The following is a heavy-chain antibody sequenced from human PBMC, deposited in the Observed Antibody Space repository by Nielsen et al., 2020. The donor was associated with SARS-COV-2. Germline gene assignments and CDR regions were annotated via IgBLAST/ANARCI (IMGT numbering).Heavy chain of an antibody. Sequence: ASVKVSCKASGYTFTSYGISWVRQAPGQGLEWMGWISAYNGNTNYAQKLQGRVTMTTDTSTSTAYMELRSLRSDDTAVYYCARDLQQWLTRPYNWFDPWGQGTLVTVSS. V-gene: IGHV1-18*01. CDR1: GYTFTSYG. CDR3: ARDLQQWLTRPYNWFDP. CDR2: ISAYNGNT. D-gene: IGHD6-19*01. J-gene: IGHJ5*02.